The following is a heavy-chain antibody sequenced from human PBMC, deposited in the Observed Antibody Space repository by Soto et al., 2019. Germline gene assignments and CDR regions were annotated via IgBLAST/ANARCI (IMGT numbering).Heavy chain of an antibody. CDR3: ARESGSGSYYVIDY. Sequence: PSETLSLTCTVSGGSISSGGYYWSWIRQHPGKGLEWIGYIYYSGSTYYNPSLKSRVTISVDTSKNQFSLKLSSVTAADTAVYYCARESGSGSYYVIDYWGQGTLVTVSS. D-gene: IGHD3-10*01. CDR1: GGSISSGGYY. J-gene: IGHJ4*02. CDR2: IYYSGST. V-gene: IGHV4-31*03.